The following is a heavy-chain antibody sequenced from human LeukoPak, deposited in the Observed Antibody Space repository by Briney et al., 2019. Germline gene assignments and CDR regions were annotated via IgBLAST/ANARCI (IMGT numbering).Heavy chain of an antibody. CDR1: GFTFSSYE. V-gene: IGHV3-48*03. CDR2: ISKSGSTI. D-gene: IGHD5-24*01. CDR3: ARARDGYNSDFDY. Sequence: GGSLRLSCAASGFTFSSYEMNWVRQAPGKGLEWVSYISKSGSTIYYADSVKGRFTISRDNAKNPLYLQMNSLRAEDTAVYYCARARDGYNSDFDYWGQGTLVTVSS. J-gene: IGHJ4*02.